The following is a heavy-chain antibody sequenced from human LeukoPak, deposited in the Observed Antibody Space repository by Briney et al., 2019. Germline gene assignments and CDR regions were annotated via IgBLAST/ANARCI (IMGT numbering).Heavy chain of an antibody. D-gene: IGHD6-13*01. Sequence: GGSLRLSCAASGFPFSSYSMTWVGQAPGKGLEGVANIKPDGTTKFYVDSVKGRFTISRDNALNSLYLQMNSLRAEDTAIYYCARSIPYGTTWYGRSDYWGQGTLVTVSS. CDR3: ARSIPYGTTWYGRSDY. CDR2: IKPDGTTK. V-gene: IGHV3-7*03. CDR1: GFPFSSYS. J-gene: IGHJ4*02.